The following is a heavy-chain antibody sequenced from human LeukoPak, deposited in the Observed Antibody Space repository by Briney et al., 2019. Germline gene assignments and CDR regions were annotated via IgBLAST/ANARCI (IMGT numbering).Heavy chain of an antibody. CDR2: IYYSGST. Sequence: SETLSLTCTVSGGSISSGGYYWSWIRQHPGKGLEWIGYIYYSGSTYYNPSLKSRATISVDTSKNQFSLKVSSVTAADTAVYYCARAYTSSCRWFDPWGQGTLVTVSS. CDR1: GGSISSGGYY. CDR3: ARAYTSSCRWFDP. D-gene: IGHD6-13*01. J-gene: IGHJ5*02. V-gene: IGHV4-31*03.